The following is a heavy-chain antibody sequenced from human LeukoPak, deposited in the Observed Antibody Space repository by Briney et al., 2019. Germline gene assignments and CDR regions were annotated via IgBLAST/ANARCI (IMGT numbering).Heavy chain of an antibody. CDR2: INPSGGST. CDR1: GYTFTSYY. J-gene: IGHJ6*03. Sequence: ASVKVSCKASGYTFTSYYMHWVRQAPGQGLEWMGIINPSGGSTSYAQKFQGRVTMTRDMSTSTVYMELSSLRSEDTAVYYCARAFDYGGTGYYYMDVWGKGTTVTVSS. V-gene: IGHV1-46*01. D-gene: IGHD4-23*01. CDR3: ARAFDYGGTGYYYMDV.